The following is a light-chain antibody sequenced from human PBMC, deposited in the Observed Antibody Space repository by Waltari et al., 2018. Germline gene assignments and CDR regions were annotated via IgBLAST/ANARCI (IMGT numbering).Light chain of an antibody. CDR2: GNN. V-gene: IGLV1-40*01. CDR1: SPNIGADYD. J-gene: IGLJ3*02. Sequence: QSVLTQPPSVSGAPGQMVTISCTGSSPNIGADYDVHWYQQLPGTAPKHLIYGNNNRPSGVPDRFSVSKSGTSASLAITGLQAEDEADYYCQSYDSSLSGWVFGGGTKLTVL. CDR3: QSYDSSLSGWV.